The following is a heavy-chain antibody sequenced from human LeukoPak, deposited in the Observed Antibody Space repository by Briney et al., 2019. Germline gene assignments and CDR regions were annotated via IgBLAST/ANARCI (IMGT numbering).Heavy chain of an antibody. CDR2: ISSSSSAI. Sequence: GGSLRLSCAASGFTFSSYSMNWVRQAPGKGLEWVSYISSSSSAIYYADSVKGRFTISRDNAKNSLYLQMSNLRAEDTAVYFCARGGGLDVWGQGATVTVSS. J-gene: IGHJ6*02. CDR1: GFTFSSYS. V-gene: IGHV3-48*01. D-gene: IGHD3-16*01. CDR3: ARGGGLDV.